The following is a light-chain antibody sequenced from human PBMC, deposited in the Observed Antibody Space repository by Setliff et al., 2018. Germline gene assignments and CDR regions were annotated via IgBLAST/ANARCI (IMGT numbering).Light chain of an antibody. CDR2: GNS. Sequence: QSALTQPPSVSGAPGQRVTISCTGSSSNIGAGYDVHWYQQLPGTAPKLLIYGNSNRPSGVPDRFSGSRSGTSASLAITGLQAEDEADYYCQSYESSLSGRNWVFGGGTKSPS. CDR1: SSNIGAGYD. J-gene: IGLJ3*02. CDR3: QSYESSLSGRNWV. V-gene: IGLV1-40*01.